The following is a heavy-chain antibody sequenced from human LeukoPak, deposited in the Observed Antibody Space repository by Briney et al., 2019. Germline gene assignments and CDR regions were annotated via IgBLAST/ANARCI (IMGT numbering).Heavy chain of an antibody. V-gene: IGHV4-39*01. CDR1: GGSISSSSYY. CDR3: ARLNYYDSSGYLNWFDP. Sequence: SETLSLTCTVSGGSISSSSYYWGWIRQPPGKGLEWIGSIYHSGSTYYNPSLKSRVTISVDTSKNQFSLKLSSVTAADTAVYYCARLNYYDSSGYLNWFDPWGQGTLVTVSS. J-gene: IGHJ5*02. D-gene: IGHD3-22*01. CDR2: IYHSGST.